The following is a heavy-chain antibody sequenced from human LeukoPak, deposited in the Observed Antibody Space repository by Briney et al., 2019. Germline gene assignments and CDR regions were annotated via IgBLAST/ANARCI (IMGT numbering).Heavy chain of an antibody. CDR3: ARPNNLGATTPYDD. CDR2: IYYSGST. Sequence: SETLSLTCTVSGGSIGSYYWSWIRQPPGKGLEWIGSIYYSGSTNYNPSLKSRVILSVDTSKNQFSLKLSSVTAADTAVYYCARPNNLGATTPYDDWGHGTLVTVSS. V-gene: IGHV4-59*08. CDR1: GGSIGSYY. D-gene: IGHD1-26*01. J-gene: IGHJ4*01.